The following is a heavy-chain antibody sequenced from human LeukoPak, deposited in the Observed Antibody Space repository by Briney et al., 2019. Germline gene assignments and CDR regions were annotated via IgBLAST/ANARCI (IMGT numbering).Heavy chain of an antibody. CDR2: IKQDGSEK. J-gene: IGHJ5*02. V-gene: IGHV3-7*01. Sequence: GGSLRLSCAASGFTFSSYWMSWVRQAPGKGLEWVANIKQDGSEKYYVDSVKGRFTISRDNAKNSLYLQMNSLRAEDTAVYYCARAPGRPYCSSTSCSSGWFDPWGQGTLVTVSS. CDR3: ARAPGRPYCSSTSCSSGWFDP. D-gene: IGHD2-2*01. CDR1: GFTFSSYW.